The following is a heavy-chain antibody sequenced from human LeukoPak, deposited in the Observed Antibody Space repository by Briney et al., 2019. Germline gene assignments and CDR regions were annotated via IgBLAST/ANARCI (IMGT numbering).Heavy chain of an antibody. CDR1: GGTFSRHA. V-gene: IGHV1-69*01. CDR2: IIPMFGTA. CDR3: ASAPYYYDSSGYSLGGMDV. J-gene: IGHJ6*02. Sequence: SVKVSCKASGGTFSRHAISWVRQAPGQGLDWMGGIIPMFGTANYAQKFQGRVTITADESTSTVYMELSSLRSEDTAVYYCASAPYYYDSSGYSLGGMDVWGQGTTVTVSS. D-gene: IGHD3-22*01.